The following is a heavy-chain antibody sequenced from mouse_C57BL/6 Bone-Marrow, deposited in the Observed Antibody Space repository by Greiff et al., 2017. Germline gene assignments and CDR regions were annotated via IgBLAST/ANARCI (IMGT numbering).Heavy chain of an antibody. D-gene: IGHD4-1*01. CDR2: IHPNSGST. V-gene: IGHV1-64*01. CDR1: GYTFTSYW. CDR3: ARTGYFDY. Sequence: QVHVKQSGAELVKPGASVKLSCKASGYTFTSYWMHWVKQRPGQGLEWIGMIHPNSGSTNYNEKFKSKATLTVDKSSSTAYMQLSSLTSEDSAVYYCARTGYFDYWGQGTTLTVSS. J-gene: IGHJ2*01.